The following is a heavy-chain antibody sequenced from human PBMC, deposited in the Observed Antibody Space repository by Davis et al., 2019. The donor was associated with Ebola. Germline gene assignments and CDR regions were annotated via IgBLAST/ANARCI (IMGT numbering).Heavy chain of an antibody. V-gene: IGHV3-48*04. CDR3: AKSSGSYSPFDY. CDR2: ISRSTSTT. Sequence: GGSLRLSCAASGFTFGTYSMNWVRQAPGKGLEWVAYISRSTSTTYYADSVKGRFTISRDSAETSLYLQMNSLRVEDTAVYYCAKSSGSYSPFDYWGQGTLVTVSS. CDR1: GFTFGTYS. J-gene: IGHJ4*02. D-gene: IGHD1-26*01.